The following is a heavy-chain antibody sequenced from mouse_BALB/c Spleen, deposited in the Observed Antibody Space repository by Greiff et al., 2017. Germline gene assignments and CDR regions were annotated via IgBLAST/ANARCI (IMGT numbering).Heavy chain of an antibody. Sequence: QVQLKQSGAELARPGASVKMSCKASGYTFTSYTMHWVKQRPGQGLEWIGYINPSSGYTNYNQKFKDKATLTADKSSSTAYMQLSSLTSEDSAVYYCAACSSYAMDYWGQGTAVTVSS. CDR2: INPSSGYT. D-gene: IGHD1-1*01. J-gene: IGHJ4*01. V-gene: IGHV1-4*01. CDR3: AACSSYAMDY. CDR1: GYTFTSYT.